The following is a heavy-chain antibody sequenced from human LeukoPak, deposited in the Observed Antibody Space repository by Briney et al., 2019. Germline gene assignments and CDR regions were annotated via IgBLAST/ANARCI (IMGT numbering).Heavy chain of an antibody. CDR2: ISASAAMT. V-gene: IGHV3-23*01. J-gene: IGHJ4*02. D-gene: IGHD1-26*01. CDR3: AKDRSIGTYYTFDH. CDR1: GFTFSSYE. Sequence: HSGGSLRLSCAASGFTFSSYEMNWVRQAPGKGLEWVSSISASAAMTYYADSVKGRFTVSRDNSNNRLYLQMSGLTAADTAVYYCAKDRSIGTYYTFDHWGQGTLVTVSS.